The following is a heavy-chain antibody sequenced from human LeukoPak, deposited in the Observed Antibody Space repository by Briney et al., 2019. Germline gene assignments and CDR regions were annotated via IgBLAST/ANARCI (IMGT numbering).Heavy chain of an antibody. D-gene: IGHD5-24*01. J-gene: IGHJ4*02. V-gene: IGHV4-59*01. CDR1: GASISSYY. Sequence: SGTLSLTCTVSGASISSYYWSWIRQPPGKGLEWIGYISYSGSTNYNPSLKSRVTISVDTSKNQFSLKLSSVTAADTAVYYCARSGGRGGYNFDYWGQGTLVTVSS. CDR2: ISYSGST. CDR3: ARSGGRGGYNFDY.